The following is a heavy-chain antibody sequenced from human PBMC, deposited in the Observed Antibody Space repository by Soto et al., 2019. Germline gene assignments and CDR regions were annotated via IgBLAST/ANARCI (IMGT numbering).Heavy chain of an antibody. CDR3: ARLGHPGH. J-gene: IGHJ4*02. CDR2: VIPILGTA. V-gene: IGHV1-69*01. Sequence: QVQLVQSGAEVKKPRSSVKVSCTASGGSLRNSVISWVRQAPAQRLEWMGGVIPILGTANYAQKFQGRVTMTADEATSTAYMDLSSLSTDDTAVYYCARLGHPGHWGPGTLVIVSS. CDR1: GGSLRNSV.